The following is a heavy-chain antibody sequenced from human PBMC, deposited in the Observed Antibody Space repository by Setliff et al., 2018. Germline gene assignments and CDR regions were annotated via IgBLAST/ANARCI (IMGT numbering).Heavy chain of an antibody. J-gene: IGHJ5*02. V-gene: IGHV4-38-2*01. CDR2: IYHSGST. CDR3: ARRRDTAMVQIKLPPPHRLGRWFDP. CDR1: GYSISSGYC. Sequence: PSETLSLTCAVSGYSISSGYCWGWIRQPPGKGLEWIGSIYHSGSTYYNPSLKSRVTISVDTSKNQFSLKLSSVTAADTAVYYCARRRDTAMVQIKLPPPHRLGRWFDPWGQGTLVTVSS. D-gene: IGHD5-18*01.